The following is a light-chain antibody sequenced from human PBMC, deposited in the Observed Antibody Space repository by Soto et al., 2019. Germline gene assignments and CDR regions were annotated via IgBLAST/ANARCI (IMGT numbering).Light chain of an antibody. CDR3: SSYTTSSIPGV. J-gene: IGLJ3*02. CDR2: EVS. Sequence: QSALTQPASVSGSPEQSITISCTGTSSDVGAYNYVSWYQQHPGKAPKLMIYEVSNRPSGVSNRFSGSKSANTASLTISGLQAEDEAEYYCSSYTTSSIPGVFGGGTKVTVL. V-gene: IGLV2-14*03. CDR1: SSDVGAYNY.